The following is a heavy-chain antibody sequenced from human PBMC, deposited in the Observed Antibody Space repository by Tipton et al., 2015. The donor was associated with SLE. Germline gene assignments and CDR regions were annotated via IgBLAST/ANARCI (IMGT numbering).Heavy chain of an antibody. J-gene: IGHJ4*02. CDR3: VRGPRGSSGYPN. CDR1: GGSISSYR. D-gene: IGHD3-22*01. V-gene: IGHV4-59*12. Sequence: TLSLTCTVSGGSISSYRWSWIRQPPGKGLEWIGYIYYSGSTNYNPSLKSRVTMSIDTSKNQFSLRLRSVTAADTAVYYCVRGPRGSSGYPNWGQGTLVTVSS. CDR2: IYYSGST.